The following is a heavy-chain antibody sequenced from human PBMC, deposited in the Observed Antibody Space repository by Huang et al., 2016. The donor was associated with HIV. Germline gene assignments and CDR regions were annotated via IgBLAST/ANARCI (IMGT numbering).Heavy chain of an antibody. CDR1: GGSMSDHH. Sequence: QVQLQESGPGLVKPSETLSLSCTVSGGSMSDHHWSWVRQPPGKGLEWIGFIQSSGSTKYNPSLKSRVTVSADTTGNRFSLKLTSVTVADTARYFCARDEGSVYGMDVWDQGTTVTVSS. J-gene: IGHJ6*02. CDR3: ARDEGSVYGMDV. V-gene: IGHV4-59*11. CDR2: IQSSGST. D-gene: IGHD6-19*01.